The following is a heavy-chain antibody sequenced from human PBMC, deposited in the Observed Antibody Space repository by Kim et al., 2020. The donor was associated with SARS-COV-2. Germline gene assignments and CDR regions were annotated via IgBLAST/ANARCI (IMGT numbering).Heavy chain of an antibody. CDR2: INPSGGST. CDR1: GYTFTSYY. J-gene: IGHJ6*03. V-gene: IGHV1-46*01. Sequence: ASVKVSCKASGYTFTSYYMHWVRQAPGQGLEWMGIINPSGGSTSYAQKFQGRVTMTRDTSTSTVYMELSSLRSEDTAVYYCARENSPLNTYAFWSGYSTYYYYYMDVWGKGTTVTVSS. D-gene: IGHD3-3*01. CDR3: ARENSPLNTYAFWSGYSTYYYYYMDV.